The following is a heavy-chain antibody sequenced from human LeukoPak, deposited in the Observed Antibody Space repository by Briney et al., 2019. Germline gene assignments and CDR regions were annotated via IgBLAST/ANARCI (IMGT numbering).Heavy chain of an antibody. CDR1: GGSFSGYY. Sequence: SSETLSLTCAVYGGSFSGYYWSWIRQPPGKGLEWIGEINHSGSTNYNPSLKSRVTISVDTSKNQFSLKLSSVTAADTAVYYCARGSRRDGYNWNFHGYWGQGTLVTVSS. V-gene: IGHV4-34*01. J-gene: IGHJ4*02. CDR3: ARGSRRDGYNWNFHGY. CDR2: INHSGST. D-gene: IGHD1-1*01.